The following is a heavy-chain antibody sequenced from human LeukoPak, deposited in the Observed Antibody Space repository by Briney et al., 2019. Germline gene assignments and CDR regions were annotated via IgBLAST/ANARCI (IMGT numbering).Heavy chain of an antibody. CDR2: IKHDGSEK. J-gene: IGHJ4*02. Sequence: PGSSLRLSCAASGFTFSSYWMSWVRQAPGKGLEWVANIKHDGSEKYYVDSVKGRFTISRDNAKNSLYLQMNSLRAEDTAVYYCAREIRGYSSSSFDYWGQGTLVTVSS. V-gene: IGHV3-7*01. CDR1: GFTFSSYW. D-gene: IGHD6-6*01. CDR3: AREIRGYSSSSFDY.